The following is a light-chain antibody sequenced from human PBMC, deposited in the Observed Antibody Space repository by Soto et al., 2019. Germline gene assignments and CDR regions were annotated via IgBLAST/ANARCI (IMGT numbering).Light chain of an antibody. V-gene: IGLV2-14*01. J-gene: IGLJ3*02. CDR3: SSYTSSSTLA. CDR1: NSDVGGYNY. Sequence: QSALTQPASVSGSPGQSITISCTGTNSDVGGYNYVSWYQQHPGKAPKLMIYDVSTRPSGVSNRFSGSKSGNTASLTISGLQAEDEADYYCSSYTSSSTLAFGGGTKLTVL. CDR2: DVS.